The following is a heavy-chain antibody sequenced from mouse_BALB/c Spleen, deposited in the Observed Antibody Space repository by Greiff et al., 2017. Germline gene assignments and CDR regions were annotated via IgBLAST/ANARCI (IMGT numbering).Heavy chain of an antibody. Sequence: QVQLKESGPEVVRPGVSVKISCKGSGYTFTDYAMHWVKQSHAKSLEWIGVISTYNGNTNYNQKFKGKATMTVDKSSSTAYMELARLISEDSAIYYCARSGYYYGSSPAWFAYWGQGTLVTVSA. J-gene: IGHJ3*01. CDR1: GYTFTDYA. V-gene: IGHV1-67*01. D-gene: IGHD1-1*01. CDR3: ARSGYYYGSSPAWFAY. CDR2: ISTYNGNT.